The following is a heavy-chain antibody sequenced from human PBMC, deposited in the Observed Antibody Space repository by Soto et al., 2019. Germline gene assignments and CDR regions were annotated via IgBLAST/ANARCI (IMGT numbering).Heavy chain of an antibody. CDR3: AEVAAATDGAFDI. J-gene: IGHJ3*02. D-gene: IGHD5-12*01. Sequence: SVKVSCKASGYTFTYRYLHWVRQAPGQALEWMGWITPFNGNTNYAQKFQDRVTITRDRSMSTAYMELSSLRSEDTAMYYCAEVAAATDGAFDIWGQGTMVTVSS. V-gene: IGHV1-45*02. CDR2: ITPFNGNT. CDR1: GYTFTYRY.